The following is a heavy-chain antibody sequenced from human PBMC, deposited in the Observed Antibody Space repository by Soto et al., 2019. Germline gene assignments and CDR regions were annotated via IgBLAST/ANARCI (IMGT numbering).Heavy chain of an antibody. CDR3: AREGGSGSYYPPYYYYGMDV. J-gene: IGHJ6*02. D-gene: IGHD1-26*01. CDR2: IYYSGST. Sequence: SGTLSLTCTASGGSISSGGYYWSWIRQHPGKGLEWIGYIYYSGSTYYNPSLKSRVTISVDTSKNQFSLKLSSVTAADTAVYYCAREGGSGSYYPPYYYYGMDVWGQGTTVTVSS. V-gene: IGHV4-31*03. CDR1: GGSISSGGYY.